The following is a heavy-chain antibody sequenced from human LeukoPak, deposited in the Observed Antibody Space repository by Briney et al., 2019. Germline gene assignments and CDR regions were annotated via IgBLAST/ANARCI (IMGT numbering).Heavy chain of an antibody. Sequence: SETLSLTCTVSGGSISSGGYYWSWIRQHPGKGLEWIGYIYYSGSTYYNPSLKSRVTISVDTSKNQFSLKLSSVTAADTAVYYCARSDYGDYGMDVWGQGTTVTVSS. D-gene: IGHD4-17*01. CDR3: ARSDYGDYGMDV. CDR1: GGSISSGGYY. V-gene: IGHV4-31*03. CDR2: IYYSGST. J-gene: IGHJ6*02.